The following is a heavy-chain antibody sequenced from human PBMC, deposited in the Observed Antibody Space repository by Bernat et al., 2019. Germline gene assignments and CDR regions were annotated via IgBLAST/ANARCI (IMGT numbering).Heavy chain of an antibody. CDR1: GGTFSSYA. CDR2: IIPIFGTA. V-gene: IGHV1-69*01. J-gene: IGHJ3*02. CDR3: ARGEFVVVVAAAVPSDAFDI. Sequence: QVQLVQSGAEVKKPGSSVKVSCKASGGTFSSYAISWVRQAPGQGLEWMGGIIPIFGTANYAQKFQGRVTITADESTSTAYMELSSLRSEDTAVYYCARGEFVVVVAAAVPSDAFDIWGQGTMVTVSS. D-gene: IGHD2-15*01.